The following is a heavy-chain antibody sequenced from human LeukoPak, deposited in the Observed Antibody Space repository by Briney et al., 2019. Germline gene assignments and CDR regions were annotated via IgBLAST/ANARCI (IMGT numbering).Heavy chain of an antibody. Sequence: PSETLSLTCTVSGGSISSYYWSWIRQPPGKGLEWIGYIYYSGSTNYNPSLKSRVTISVDTSKNQFSLKLSSVTAADTAVYYCARALYDFWSGPPADNWFDPWGQGAQVTVSS. J-gene: IGHJ5*02. V-gene: IGHV4-59*01. CDR2: IYYSGST. D-gene: IGHD3-3*01. CDR1: GGSISSYY. CDR3: ARALYDFWSGPPADNWFDP.